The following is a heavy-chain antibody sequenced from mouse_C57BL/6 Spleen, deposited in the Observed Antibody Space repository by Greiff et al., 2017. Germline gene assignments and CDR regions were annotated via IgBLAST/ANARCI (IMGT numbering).Heavy chain of an antibody. CDR1: GFSLTSYG. D-gene: IGHD1-1*01. J-gene: IGHJ1*03. CDR2: IWSGGST. V-gene: IGHV2-2*01. CDR3: ARGDYYGSSRYFDV. Sequence: VQGVESGPGLVQPSQSLSITCTVSGFSLTSYGVHWVRQSPGKGLEWRGVIWSGGSTDYNAAFISRLSISKDNSKSQVFFKMNSLQADDTAIYYCARGDYYGSSRYFDVWGTGTTVTVSS.